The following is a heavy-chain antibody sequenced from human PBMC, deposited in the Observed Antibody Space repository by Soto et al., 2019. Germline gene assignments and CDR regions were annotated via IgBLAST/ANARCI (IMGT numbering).Heavy chain of an antibody. J-gene: IGHJ4*02. Sequence: GASVEVSCKDSGFTFTSSAVQWVRQARGQRLEWIGWIVVGSGNTNYAQKFQERVTITRDMSTSTAYMGLSSLRSEDTAVYYCAAFGSPAAGTFDYWGQGTLVTVSS. CDR2: IVVGSGNT. CDR3: AAFGSPAAGTFDY. CDR1: GFTFTSSA. D-gene: IGHD6-13*01. V-gene: IGHV1-58*01.